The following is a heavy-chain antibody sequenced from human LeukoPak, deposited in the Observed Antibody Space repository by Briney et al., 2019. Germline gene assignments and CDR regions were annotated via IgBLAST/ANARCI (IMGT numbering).Heavy chain of an antibody. J-gene: IGHJ4*02. V-gene: IGHV5-51*01. CDR3: ARHHRDIVVVVAAPSYDY. CDR2: IYPGDSDT. Sequence: GESLKISCKGSGYSFTSYWIGWVRQMPGKGLEWMGIIYPGDSDTKYSPSFQDQVTISADKSISTAYLQWSSLKASDTGMYYCARHHRDIVVVVAAPSYDYWGQGTLVTVSS. D-gene: IGHD2-15*01. CDR1: GYSFTSYW.